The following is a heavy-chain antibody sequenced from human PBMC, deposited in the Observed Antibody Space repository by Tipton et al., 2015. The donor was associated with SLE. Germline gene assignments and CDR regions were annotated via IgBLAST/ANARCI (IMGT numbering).Heavy chain of an antibody. V-gene: IGHV4-59*02. J-gene: IGHJ3*02. D-gene: IGHD3-10*01. CDR3: ARDRGSGSYYTHDAFDI. CDR2: IFYSGDT. CDR1: GGSVNSYY. Sequence: TLSLTCTVSGGSVNSYYWSWIRQPPGKGLEWIGYIFYSGDTNYNPSLKSRVTISVDTSKNQFSLKLSSVTAADTAVYYCARDRGSGSYYTHDAFDIWGQGTMVTVSS.